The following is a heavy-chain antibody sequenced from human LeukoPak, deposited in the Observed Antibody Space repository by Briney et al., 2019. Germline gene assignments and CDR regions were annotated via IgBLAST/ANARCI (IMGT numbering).Heavy chain of an antibody. CDR3: AKDHGSGSGSFVY. J-gene: IGHJ4*02. Sequence: GRSLTLSRAASALTFSSYWMNSVRQAPGKGLEWVAVISYDGSNKYYADSVKGRFTNSRDNSKNTLYLQMNSLRAEDTAVYYCAKDHGSGSGSFVYWGQGTLVTVSS. CDR2: ISYDGSNK. V-gene: IGHV3-30*18. CDR1: ALTFSSYW. D-gene: IGHD3-22*01.